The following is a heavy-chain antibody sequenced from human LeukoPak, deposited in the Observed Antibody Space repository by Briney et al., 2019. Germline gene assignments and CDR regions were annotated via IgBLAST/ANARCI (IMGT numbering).Heavy chain of an antibody. CDR2: ISWNSGSI. J-gene: IGHJ4*02. CDR1: GFTFDDYA. D-gene: IGHD2-2*01. CDR3: ARDASIVVVRSAPFDY. Sequence: GRSLRLSCAASGFTFDDYAMHWVRQAPGKGLEWVSGISWNSGSIGYADSVKGRFTISRDNSKNTLYLQMNSLRAEDTAVYYCARDASIVVVRSAPFDYWGQGTLVTVSS. V-gene: IGHV3-9*01.